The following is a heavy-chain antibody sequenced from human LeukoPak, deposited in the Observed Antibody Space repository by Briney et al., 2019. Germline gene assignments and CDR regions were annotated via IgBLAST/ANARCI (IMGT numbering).Heavy chain of an antibody. D-gene: IGHD3-16*02. CDR2: INANSGGT. CDR1: GYTFSGYY. Sequence: ASVKVSCKASGYTFSGYYMHWVRQAPGQGLEWMGWINANSGGTNYAQKFQGRVTMTRDTSISTAYIELSRLRSDDTAVYYCASTDDYVWGSYRRTPISFDYWGQVTLVTVSS. J-gene: IGHJ4*02. V-gene: IGHV1-2*02. CDR3: ASTDDYVWGSYRRTPISFDY.